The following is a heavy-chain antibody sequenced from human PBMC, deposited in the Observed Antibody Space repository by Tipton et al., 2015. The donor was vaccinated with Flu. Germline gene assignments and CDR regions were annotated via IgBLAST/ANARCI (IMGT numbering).Heavy chain of an antibody. CDR2: ISADRVNT. Sequence: SGFTFSGYAMSWVRQAPGKGLEWVSAISADRVNTYFGDSVKGRFTTSRDNSKNTQYLQTNSLRADDTAVYYCGKGDRIVGAVYHWGQGTLVAVSS. CDR3: GKGDRIVGAVYH. CDR1: GFTFSGYA. V-gene: IGHV3-23*01. D-gene: IGHD1-26*01. J-gene: IGHJ5*02.